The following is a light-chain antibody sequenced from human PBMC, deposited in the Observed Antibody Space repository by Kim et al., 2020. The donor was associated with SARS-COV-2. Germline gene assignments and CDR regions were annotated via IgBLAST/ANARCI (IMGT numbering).Light chain of an antibody. CDR3: QVWDSASDQWV. Sequence: SYELTQPLSLSVAPGKTATITCGGNNIGTKSVHWYQQKPGQAPILVIFFDSDRPSVIPERFSGSNSGNTAALTISRVEAGDEADYFCQVWDSASDQWVFGGGTQLTVL. CDR1: NIGTKS. V-gene: IGLV3-21*01. J-gene: IGLJ3*02. CDR2: FDS.